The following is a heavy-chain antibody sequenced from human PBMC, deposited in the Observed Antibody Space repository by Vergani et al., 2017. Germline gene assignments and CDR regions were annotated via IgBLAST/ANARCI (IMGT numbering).Heavy chain of an antibody. J-gene: IGHJ6*02. CDR2: INIGGRT. CDR3: ANSVSAGNVGVAYFGMDV. V-gene: IGHV3-66*02. D-gene: IGHD1-26*01. Sequence: LVESGGGLVQPGGSLRLSCAASSFSVSSHYMTWVRQAPGKGLEWVSTINIGGRTSYADSVKGRLTLTRDDSKNTLHLQMNSLRPEDTAVYYCANSVSAGNVGVAYFGMDVWGRGTTVTVSS. CDR1: SFSVSSHY.